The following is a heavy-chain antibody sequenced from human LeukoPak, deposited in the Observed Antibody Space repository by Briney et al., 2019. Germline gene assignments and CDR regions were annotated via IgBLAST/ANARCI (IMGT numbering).Heavy chain of an antibody. J-gene: IGHJ6*02. Sequence: GGSLRLSCAASGFTFSSYWMSWVRQAPGKGLEWVANIKQDGSEKYYVDSVKGRFTISRDNAKNSLYLQMNSLRAEDTAVYYCARDVEEETWWLYNGMDVWGQGTTVTVSS. CDR1: GFTFSSYW. CDR3: ARDVEEETWWLYNGMDV. D-gene: IGHD2-8*02. CDR2: IKQDGSEK. V-gene: IGHV3-7*03.